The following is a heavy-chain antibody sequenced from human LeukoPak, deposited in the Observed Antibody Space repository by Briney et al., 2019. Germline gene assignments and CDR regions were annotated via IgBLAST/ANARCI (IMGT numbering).Heavy chain of an antibody. J-gene: IGHJ3*02. CDR2: IIPIFGTA. D-gene: IGHD2-2*02. CDR3: AISRRDPLGYCSSTSCYTGDAFDI. CDR1: GGTFSSYA. Sequence: ASVKVSCKASGGTFSSYAISWVRQAPGQGLEWMGGIIPIFGTANYAQKFQGRVTITADESTSTAYMELSSLRSEDTAVYYCAISRRDPLGYCSSTSCYTGDAFDIWGQGTMVTVSS. V-gene: IGHV1-69*13.